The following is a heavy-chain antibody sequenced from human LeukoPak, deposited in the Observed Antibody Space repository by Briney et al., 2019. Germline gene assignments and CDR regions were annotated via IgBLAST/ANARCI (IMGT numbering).Heavy chain of an antibody. CDR2: VSTYDADT. D-gene: IGHD3-10*01. J-gene: IGHJ4*02. CDR3: ARGDYFDY. CDR1: GYTFSNYG. V-gene: IGHV1-18*01. Sequence: ASVKVSCKASGYTFSNYGISWVRQAPGHGLEWVGWVSTYDADTNYAQKLQGRVTMTTDTSTSTAYMELRSLTSDDAAVYYCARGDYFDYWGQGTLVTVSS.